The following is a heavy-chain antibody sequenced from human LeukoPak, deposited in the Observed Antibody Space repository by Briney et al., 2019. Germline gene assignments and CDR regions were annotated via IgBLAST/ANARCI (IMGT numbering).Heavy chain of an antibody. CDR1: GGSFSGYY. CDR3: ARAPGYSRYYFDY. CDR2: INHSGST. Sequence: SETLSLTCAVYGGSFSGYYWSWIRQSPGKGLEWIGEINHSGSTNYNPSLKSRVTISVDTSKNQFSLKLSSVTAADTAVYYCARAPGYSRYYFDYWGQGTLVTVSS. D-gene: IGHD1-26*01. V-gene: IGHV4-34*01. J-gene: IGHJ4*02.